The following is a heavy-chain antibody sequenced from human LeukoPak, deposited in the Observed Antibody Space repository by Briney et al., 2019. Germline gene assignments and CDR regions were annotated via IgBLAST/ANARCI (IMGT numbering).Heavy chain of an antibody. V-gene: IGHV1-18*01. CDR2: INVYNGNT. D-gene: IGHD3-3*01. Sequence: GASVKVSCTASGYSFPNYGLNWVRQAPGQGPEWMGWINVYNGNTKYAQKFQGRVTMTTDTSTSTAYMELRSLISDDTAVYYCARGGYDFWSNYLNYWGQGTLVTVSS. J-gene: IGHJ4*02. CDR1: GYSFPNYG. CDR3: ARGGYDFWSNYLNY.